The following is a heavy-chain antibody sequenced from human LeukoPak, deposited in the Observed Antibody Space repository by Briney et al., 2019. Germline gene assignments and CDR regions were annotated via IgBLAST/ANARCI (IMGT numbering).Heavy chain of an antibody. Sequence: SDTLSLTCAVSGYSISSSNWWGWIRQPPGKGLEWIGYIYFSGSIYYKPSLKSRVTMSVDTSKNQFSLKLSSVTAVDTAVYYCARRATTYYYDSSGYHDAFDIWGQGTMVTVSS. CDR2: IYFSGSI. CDR3: ARRATTYYYDSSGYHDAFDI. V-gene: IGHV4-28*05. D-gene: IGHD3-22*01. CDR1: GYSISSSNW. J-gene: IGHJ3*02.